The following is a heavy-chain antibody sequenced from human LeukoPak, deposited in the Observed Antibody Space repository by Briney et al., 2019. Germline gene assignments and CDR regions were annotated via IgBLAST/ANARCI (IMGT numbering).Heavy chain of an antibody. D-gene: IGHD3-9*01. Sequence: GASVKVSCKVSGYSFTDYDFSWVRQAPGQGLEWLGWVSIYNDNTNYAREFQDRITMTTDISTSTAYMELKSLTSDDTAVYFCARTGHYQFDSWGQGTLVTVSS. CDR2: VSIYNDNT. CDR3: ARTGHYQFDS. CDR1: GYSFTDYD. V-gene: IGHV1-18*01. J-gene: IGHJ4*02.